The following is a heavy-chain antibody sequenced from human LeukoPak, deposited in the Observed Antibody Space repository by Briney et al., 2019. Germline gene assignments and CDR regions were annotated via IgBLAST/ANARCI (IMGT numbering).Heavy chain of an antibody. D-gene: IGHD3-10*01. Sequence: GGSRKPPWAPPGFTLGGFAMHWVRQVSGKGRGWVGRIGSKANSYATAYVASVRGRFTISRDDSTNTLYLQMNSLKSEDTAVYYCTTYGSGRKFDYWGQGILVTVST. CDR2: IGSKANSYAT. CDR3: TTYGSGRKFDY. V-gene: IGHV3-73*01. CDR1: GFTLGGFA. J-gene: IGHJ4*02.